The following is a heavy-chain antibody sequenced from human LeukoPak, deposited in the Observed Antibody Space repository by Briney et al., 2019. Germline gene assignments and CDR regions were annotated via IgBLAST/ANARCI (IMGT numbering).Heavy chain of an antibody. CDR3: ARHRADYYYYGMDV. V-gene: IGHV4-39*01. J-gene: IGHJ6*02. CDR2: IYYSGST. CDR1: GGSISSSSYY. D-gene: IGHD1-26*01. Sequence: XSLTCTVXGGSISSSSYYWGWIRQPPGTGLEWIGSIYYSGSTYYNPSLKSRVTISVDTSKNQFSLKLSSVTAADTAVYYCARHRADYYYYGMDVWGQGTTVTVSS.